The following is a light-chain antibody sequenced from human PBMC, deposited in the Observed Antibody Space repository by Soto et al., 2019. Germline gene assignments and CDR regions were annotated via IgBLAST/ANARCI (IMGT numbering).Light chain of an antibody. V-gene: IGKV3-15*01. J-gene: IGKJ1*01. Sequence: EVVMTQSPVTLSVSPGERVTLSCRASQSVSSNLSWYQHIPGQAPSLLIYGAFTRATVIPARFSGTGSGTEFTLTISSLQSEDFALYYCQQYNDWPLTFGQGTKVDIK. CDR3: QQYNDWPLT. CDR2: GAF. CDR1: QSVSSN.